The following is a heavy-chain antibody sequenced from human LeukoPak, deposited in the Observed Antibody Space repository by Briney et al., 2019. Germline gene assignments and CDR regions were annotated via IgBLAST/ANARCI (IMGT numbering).Heavy chain of an antibody. Sequence: ASVKVSCKASGYTFTGYYMHWVRRAPGQGLEWMGRVSPKSDTNYAQKFQGRVTMTRDASMNTAYMELGSLTSDDTAVYYCARGTQQWLPFDYRDQGTLVTVSS. CDR1: GYTFTGYY. D-gene: IGHD6-19*01. CDR2: VSPKSDT. J-gene: IGHJ4*02. CDR3: ARGTQQWLPFDY. V-gene: IGHV1-2*06.